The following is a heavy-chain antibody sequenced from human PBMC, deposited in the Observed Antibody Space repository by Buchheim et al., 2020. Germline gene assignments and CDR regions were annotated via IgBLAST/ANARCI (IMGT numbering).Heavy chain of an antibody. CDR2: IHSSGST. J-gene: IGHJ3*02. CDR1: VGSISRYY. D-gene: IGHD5-12*01. CDR3: AGWDSGYGNDAFDI. V-gene: IGHV4-59*01. Sequence: QVQLQESGPGLVKPSETLSLTCTVSVGSISRYYWNWIRQPPGKGLECIGYIHSSGSTNYNPSPKSRVTISVDTSKTQSFLRLSSVTAADTAVYYCAGWDSGYGNDAFDIWGQGT.